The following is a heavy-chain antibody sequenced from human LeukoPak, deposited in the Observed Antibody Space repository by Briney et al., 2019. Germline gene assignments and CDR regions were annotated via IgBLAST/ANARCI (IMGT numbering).Heavy chain of an antibody. CDR1: GGSISSGGYY. CDR3: ARHDLRYSSALYGAFYY. Sequence: ASQTLSLTCTVSGGSISSGGYYWRWIRQHPGKGLEWIGYIYYSGSTYYNPSLKSRVTISVDTSKNQFSLKLSSVTAADTAVYYCARHDLRYSSALYGAFYYWGQGTLVTVSS. D-gene: IGHD6-25*01. J-gene: IGHJ4*02. CDR2: IYYSGST. V-gene: IGHV4-31*03.